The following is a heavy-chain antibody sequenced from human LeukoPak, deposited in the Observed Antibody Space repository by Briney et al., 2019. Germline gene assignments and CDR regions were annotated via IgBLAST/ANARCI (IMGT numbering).Heavy chain of an antibody. V-gene: IGHV4-34*01. D-gene: IGHD6-6*01. CDR3: ARGGKYSSSFAFDY. Sequence: ASETLSLTCAVYGGSFSGYYWSWIRQPPGKGLEWIGEINHSGSTNYNPSLKSRVTISVDTSKNQFSLKLSSVTAADTAVYYCARGGKYSSSFAFDYWGQRTLVTVSS. J-gene: IGHJ4*02. CDR2: INHSGST. CDR1: GGSFSGYY.